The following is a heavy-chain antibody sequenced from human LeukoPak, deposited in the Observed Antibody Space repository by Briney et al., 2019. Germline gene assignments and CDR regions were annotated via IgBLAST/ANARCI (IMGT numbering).Heavy chain of an antibody. J-gene: IGHJ4*02. CDR3: AGDFLEDTQ. CDR2: ISSSSAVI. D-gene: IGHD2-15*01. V-gene: IGHV3-48*01. Sequence: PGGSLRLSCAASGFTFSHYNMNWVRQAPGKGLEWVSYISSSSAVIYYADSVKGRFTISRDNAKNSLYLQMNSLRAEDTAVYYCAGDFLEDTQWGQGTLVTVSS. CDR1: GFTFSHYN.